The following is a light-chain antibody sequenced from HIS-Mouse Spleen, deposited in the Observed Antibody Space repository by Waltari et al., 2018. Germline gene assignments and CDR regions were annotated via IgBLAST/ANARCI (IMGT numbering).Light chain of an antibody. Sequence: QSALTQPAPVSGSPGQSITISCTGPTRAVGGYTYVSWYQQHPGKAPKPMIYDVSNRPSGVSNRFSGSKSGNTASLTISGLQAEDEADYYCSSYTSSSFNVVFGGGTKLTVL. J-gene: IGLJ2*01. CDR2: DVS. V-gene: IGLV2-14*03. CDR1: TRAVGGYTY. CDR3: SSYTSSSFNVV.